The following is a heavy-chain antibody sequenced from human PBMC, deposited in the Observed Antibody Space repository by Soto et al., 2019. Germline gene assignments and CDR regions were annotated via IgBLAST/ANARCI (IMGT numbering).Heavy chain of an antibody. D-gene: IGHD3-3*01. Sequence: KHSETLSLTCTVSGGSISTYYWNWIRQSPGKGLEWIGYIYRTGSTHYNPSLNGRATISLGTSRNQFSLQLNSVTAADTAVYFCARQIGDDPFDIWGQGTMVTVSS. CDR1: GGSISTYY. V-gene: IGHV4-4*09. CDR2: IYRTGST. J-gene: IGHJ3*02. CDR3: ARQIGDDPFDI.